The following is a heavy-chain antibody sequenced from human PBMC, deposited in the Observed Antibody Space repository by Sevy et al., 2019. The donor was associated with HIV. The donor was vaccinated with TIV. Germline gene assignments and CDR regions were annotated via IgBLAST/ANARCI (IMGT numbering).Heavy chain of an antibody. D-gene: IGHD3-22*01. V-gene: IGHV3-11*01. CDR3: ARENTMIEEPGWFDP. Sequence: GGSLRLSCAASGFTFSDYYMSWIRQAPGKGLEWVSYISRRGGTRNYADSVKGRFTISRDNAKNSQYLQINSLRAEDTAVYYCARENTMIEEPGWFDPWGQGTLVTVSS. CDR2: ISRRGGTR. J-gene: IGHJ5*02. CDR1: GFTFSDYY.